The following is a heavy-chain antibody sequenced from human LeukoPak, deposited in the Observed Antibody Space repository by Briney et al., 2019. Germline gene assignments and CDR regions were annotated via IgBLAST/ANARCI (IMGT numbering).Heavy chain of an antibody. CDR2: INHNGNVN. CDR1: GFTFSSYS. J-gene: IGHJ6*02. Sequence: GGSLRLSCAASGFTFSSYSMNWVRQAPGKGLEWVASINHNGNVNYYVDSVKGRFTISRDNAKNSLYPQMSNLRAEDTAVYFCARGGGLDVWGQGATVTVSS. V-gene: IGHV3-7*03. CDR3: ARGGGLDV. D-gene: IGHD3-16*01.